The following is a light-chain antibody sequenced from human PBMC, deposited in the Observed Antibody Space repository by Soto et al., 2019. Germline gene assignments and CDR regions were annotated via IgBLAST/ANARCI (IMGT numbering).Light chain of an antibody. Sequence: QPVLTQSPSASASLRDSVKLTCTLSSGHSSYAIAWHQQQPEKGPRYLMKLNSDGSHSKGDGIPDRFSGSSSGAERYLTISSLQSEDEADYYCQTWGTGTLVFGGGTKLTVL. V-gene: IGLV4-69*01. CDR3: QTWGTGTLV. J-gene: IGLJ2*01. CDR1: SGHSSYA. CDR2: LNSDGSH.